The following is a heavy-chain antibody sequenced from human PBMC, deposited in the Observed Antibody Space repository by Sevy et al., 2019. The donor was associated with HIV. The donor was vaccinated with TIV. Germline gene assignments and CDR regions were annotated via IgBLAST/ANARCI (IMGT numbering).Heavy chain of an antibody. CDR1: GYTFTSYG. CDR3: ARGEDIVVVLAAMVY. Sequence: ASVKVSCKASGYTFTSYGISWVRQAPGQGLEWMGWISAYNGNTNYSQKLQGRVTMTTDTSTSTAYMELRSLRSDDTAVYYCARGEDIVVVLAAMVYWGQGTLVTVSS. D-gene: IGHD2-2*01. V-gene: IGHV1-18*01. J-gene: IGHJ4*02. CDR2: ISAYNGNT.